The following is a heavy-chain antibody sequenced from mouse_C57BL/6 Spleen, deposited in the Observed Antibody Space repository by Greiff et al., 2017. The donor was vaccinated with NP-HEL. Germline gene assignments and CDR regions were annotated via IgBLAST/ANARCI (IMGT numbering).Heavy chain of an antibody. CDR2: IDPSDSYT. Sequence: VQVVESGAELVMPGASVKLSCKASGYTFTSYWMHWVKQRPGQGLEWIGEIDPSDSYTNYNQKFKGKSTLTVDKSSSTAYMQLSSLTSEDSAVYYCARGGLEDAMDYWGQGTSVTVSS. CDR1: GYTFTSYW. J-gene: IGHJ4*01. D-gene: IGHD2-4*01. V-gene: IGHV1-69*01. CDR3: ARGGLEDAMDY.